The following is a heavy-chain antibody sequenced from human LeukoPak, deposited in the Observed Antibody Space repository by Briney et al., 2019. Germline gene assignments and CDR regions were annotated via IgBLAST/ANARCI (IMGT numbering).Heavy chain of an antibody. Sequence: VASVKVSCKASGGTFSSYAISWVRQAPGQGLEWMGGIIPIFGTANYALKFQGRVTITADKSTSTAYMELGSLRSEDTAVYYCARWGYSGPVDYWGQGTLVTVSS. CDR2: IIPIFGTA. CDR1: GGTFSSYA. V-gene: IGHV1-69*06. J-gene: IGHJ4*02. D-gene: IGHD5-12*01. CDR3: ARWGYSGPVDY.